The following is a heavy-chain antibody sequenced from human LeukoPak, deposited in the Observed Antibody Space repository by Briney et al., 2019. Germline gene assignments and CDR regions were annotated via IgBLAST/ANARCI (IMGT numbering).Heavy chain of an antibody. D-gene: IGHD3-22*01. CDR1: GFTFSSNY. J-gene: IGHJ3*02. V-gene: IGHV3-53*01. CDR2: IYSGGST. Sequence: GGSLRLSCAASGFTFSSNYMSWVRQAPGKGLEWVSVIYSGGSTYYADSVKGRFTISRDNSKNTLYLQMNSLRAEDTAVYYCARELISSGYVDAFDIWGQGTMVTVSS. CDR3: ARELISSGYVDAFDI.